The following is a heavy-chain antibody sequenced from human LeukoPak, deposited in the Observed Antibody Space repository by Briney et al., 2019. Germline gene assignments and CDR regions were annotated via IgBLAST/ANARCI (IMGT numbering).Heavy chain of an antibody. CDR3: ARDGYDLRNTRDAFDI. CDR1: GFIFSTCD. J-gene: IGHJ3*02. Sequence: GGSLRLSCAASGFIFSTCDMNWVRQAPGKGLEWISYISISSSTIYYADSVKGRFTISRDNAKNSLYLQMNSLRAEDTAVYYCARDGYDLRNTRDAFDIWGQGTMVTVSS. D-gene: IGHD5-12*01. V-gene: IGHV3-48*01. CDR2: ISISSSTI.